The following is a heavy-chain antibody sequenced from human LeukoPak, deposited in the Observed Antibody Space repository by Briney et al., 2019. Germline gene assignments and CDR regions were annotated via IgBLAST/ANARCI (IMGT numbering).Heavy chain of an antibody. Sequence: SETLSLTCTVSGGSISSSSYYWGWIRQPPGKGLEWIGSIYYSGSTYYNPSLKSRVTISVDTSKNQFSLKLSSVTAADTAVYYCARVDSSNWYESPGYFDHWGQGTLVTVSS. CDR2: IYYSGST. V-gene: IGHV4-39*07. CDR3: ARVDSSNWYESPGYFDH. J-gene: IGHJ4*02. CDR1: GGSISSSSYY. D-gene: IGHD6-13*01.